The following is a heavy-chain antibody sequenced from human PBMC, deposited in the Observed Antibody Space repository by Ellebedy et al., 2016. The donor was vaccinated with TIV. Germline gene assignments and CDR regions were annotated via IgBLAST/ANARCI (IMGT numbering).Heavy chain of an antibody. V-gene: IGHV3-7*01. J-gene: IGHJ6*02. CDR2: IKQDGSEK. D-gene: IGHD2-2*02. CDR1: GFTFSSYW. Sequence: GGSLRLSXAASGFTFSSYWMSWVRQAPGKGLEWVANIKQDGSEKYYVDSVKGRFTISRDNAKNSLYLQMNSLRAEDTAVYYCASSLQDIVVVPAAIVPPGDYYYGMDVWGQGTTVTVSS. CDR3: ASSLQDIVVVPAAIVPPGDYYYGMDV.